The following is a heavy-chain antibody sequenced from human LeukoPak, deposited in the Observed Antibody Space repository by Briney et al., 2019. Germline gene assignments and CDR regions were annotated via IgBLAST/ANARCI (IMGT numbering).Heavy chain of an antibody. V-gene: IGHV1-69*05. D-gene: IGHD1-26*01. Sequence: SVKVSCKASGGTFSSYAISWVRQAPGQGLEWMGGIIPIFGTANYAQKFQGRVTITTDESTSTAYMELSSLRSEDTAVYYCARVASGSYYRPRINYFDYWGQGTLVTVSS. CDR1: GGTFSSYA. CDR2: IIPIFGTA. CDR3: ARVASGSYYRPRINYFDY. J-gene: IGHJ4*02.